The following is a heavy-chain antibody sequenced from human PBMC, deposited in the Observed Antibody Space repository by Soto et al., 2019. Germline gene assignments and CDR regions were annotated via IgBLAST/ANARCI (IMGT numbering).Heavy chain of an antibody. Sequence: ASVKVSCKASGYTFTSHVINWVRQANGQGLEWMGWMNTNSGNTGYAQKFQGRVTMTRNTSISTAYMELSSLRSEVTPGYYFASRARVYSSGPDYWGQGTLVTVPS. V-gene: IGHV1-8*01. J-gene: IGHJ4*02. CDR3: ASRARVYSSGPDY. CDR2: MNTNSGNT. CDR1: GYTFTSHV. D-gene: IGHD6-25*01.